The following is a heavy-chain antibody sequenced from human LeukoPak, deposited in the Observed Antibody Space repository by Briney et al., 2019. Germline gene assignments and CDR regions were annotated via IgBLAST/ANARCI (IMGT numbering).Heavy chain of an antibody. CDR1: GLTFSSYW. Sequence: GGSLRLSCAASGLTFSSYWMSWVRQAPGKGLEWVANIKQDGSEKYYVDSVKGRFTISRDNAKNSLYLQMNSLGAEDTAVYYCARPPYGSGSYTLLGHWGQGTLVTVSS. J-gene: IGHJ4*02. CDR3: ARPPYGSGSYTLLGH. D-gene: IGHD3-10*01. CDR2: IKQDGSEK. V-gene: IGHV3-7*01.